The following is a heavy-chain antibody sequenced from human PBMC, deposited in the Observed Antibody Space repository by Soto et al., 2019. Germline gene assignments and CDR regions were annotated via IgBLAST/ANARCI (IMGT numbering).Heavy chain of an antibody. D-gene: IGHD1-1*01. V-gene: IGHV3-30*18. CDR1: GFTFSSYG. J-gene: IGHJ6*02. CDR2: ISYDGSNK. Sequence: ESGGGVVQPGRSLRLSCAASGFTFSSYGMHWVRQAPGKGLEWVAVISYDGSNKYYADSVKGRFTISRDNSKNTLYLQMNSLRAEDTAVYYCAKFWNPPPDYYYYGMDVWGQGTTVTVSS. CDR3: AKFWNPPPDYYYYGMDV.